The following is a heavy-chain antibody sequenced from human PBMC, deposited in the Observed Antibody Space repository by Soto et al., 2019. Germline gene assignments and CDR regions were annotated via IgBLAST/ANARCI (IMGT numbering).Heavy chain of an antibody. D-gene: IGHD3-16*01. V-gene: IGHV3-21*01. CDR2: ISSSSSYI. J-gene: IGHJ4*02. CDR3: ARDGGASDFDY. Sequence: GGSLRLSCAASGFTFSSYSMNWVRQAPGKGLEWVSSISSSSSYIYYADSVKGRFTISRDNAKNSLYLQRNSLRAEDTAVYYCARDGGASDFDYWGQGTLVTVSS. CDR1: GFTFSSYS.